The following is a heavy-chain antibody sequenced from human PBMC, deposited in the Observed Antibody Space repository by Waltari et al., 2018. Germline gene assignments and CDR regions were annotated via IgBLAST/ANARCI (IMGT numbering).Heavy chain of an antibody. J-gene: IGHJ3*01. Sequence: EIELGESGGGLSPSGGSLKLSCAASGFGVSSMFMTWVRRAPGKGLECVAILYSAGATYYSQSVRGRFLIARDNSKNILYLQMDDLTAEDTAVYYCAKDVVGYTWDEGVDTIDVWGQGAEVVVSS. V-gene: IGHV3-53*01. CDR2: LYSAGAT. CDR3: AKDVVGYTWDEGVDTIDV. D-gene: IGHD3-3*01. CDR1: GFGVSSMF.